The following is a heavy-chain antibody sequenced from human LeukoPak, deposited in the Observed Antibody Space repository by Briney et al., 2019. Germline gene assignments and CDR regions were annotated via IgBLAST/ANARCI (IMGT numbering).Heavy chain of an antibody. CDR1: GVSLSSYY. CDR2: IYYSWST. CDR3: ARGGEWESHFDY. J-gene: IGHJ4*02. D-gene: IGHD1-26*01. V-gene: IGHV4-59*01. Sequence: SETLSLPRTVSGVSLSSYYWSWIRQPPGKGLEWMGYIYYSWSTNYNPSLKSRVTISVDTSKNQFSLKLSSVTAADTAVYDCARGGEWESHFDYWGQGTLVTVSS.